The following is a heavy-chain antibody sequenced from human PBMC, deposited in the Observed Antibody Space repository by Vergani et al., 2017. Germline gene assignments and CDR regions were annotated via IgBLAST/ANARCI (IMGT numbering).Heavy chain of an antibody. Sequence: EVQLVESGGGLVKPGGSLRLSCAASGFTFSSYSMNWVRQAPGKGLEWVSSISSSSSYIYYADSVKGRFTISRDNAKNSLYLQRNSLRAEDTAVYYCARGGASYYYDSSGYYSGYYYMDVWGKGTTVTVSS. D-gene: IGHD3-22*01. V-gene: IGHV3-21*01. J-gene: IGHJ6*03. CDR1: GFTFSSYS. CDR2: ISSSSSYI. CDR3: ARGGASYYYDSSGYYSGYYYMDV.